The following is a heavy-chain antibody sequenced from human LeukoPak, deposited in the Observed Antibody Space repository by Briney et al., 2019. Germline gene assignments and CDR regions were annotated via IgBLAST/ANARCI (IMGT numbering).Heavy chain of an antibody. CDR3: ARDTYDSSGYPAYYFDY. CDR1: GYTFTDYY. Sequence: ASVKVSCKASGYTFTDYYVQWVRQAPGQGLEWMGWINPNSGGTEYAQKFQGRVTITADKSTSTAYMELSSLRSEDTAVYYCARDTYDSSGYPAYYFDYWGQGTLVTVSS. D-gene: IGHD3-22*01. CDR2: INPNSGGT. V-gene: IGHV1-2*02. J-gene: IGHJ4*02.